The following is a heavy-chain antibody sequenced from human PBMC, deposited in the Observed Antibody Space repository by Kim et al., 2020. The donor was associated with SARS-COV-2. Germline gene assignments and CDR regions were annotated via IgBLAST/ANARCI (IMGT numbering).Heavy chain of an antibody. CDR1: GFTFSTSP. V-gene: IGHV3-23*01. D-gene: IGHD2-8*01. J-gene: IGHJ4*02. CDR3: AKGVTNSVFYY. Sequence: GGSLRLSCVASGFTFSTSPMGWVRQAPGEGLEWVSRISWDGKRTYYADSVKGRFTMSSDKSKNTVYLHMNNLRVEDTAVYYCAKGVTNSVFYYWCQG. CDR2: ISWDGKRT.